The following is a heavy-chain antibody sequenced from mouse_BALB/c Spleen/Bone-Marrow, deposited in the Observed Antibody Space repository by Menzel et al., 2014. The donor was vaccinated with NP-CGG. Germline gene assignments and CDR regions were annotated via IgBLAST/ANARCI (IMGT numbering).Heavy chain of an antibody. V-gene: IGHV14-3*02. CDR1: GFNIKDTY. D-gene: IGHD1-1*01. CDR2: IDPANGNT. J-gene: IGHJ2*01. CDR3: ARSYGSNPFDY. Sequence: EVNVVESGAELVKPGASVKLSCTASGFNIKDTYMHWVKQRPEQGLEWIGRIDPANGNTKYDPKFQGKATITADTSSNTAYLQLSSLTSEDTAVYYCARSYGSNPFDYWGQGTTLTVSS.